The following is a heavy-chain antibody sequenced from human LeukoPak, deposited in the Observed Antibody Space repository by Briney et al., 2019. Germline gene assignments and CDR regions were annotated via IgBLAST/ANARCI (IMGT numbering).Heavy chain of an antibody. J-gene: IGHJ4*02. CDR1: GYTFTSYY. CDR3: ARGGGGGVLRFLEWSPDY. V-gene: IGHV1-46*01. Sequence: ASVKVSCKASGYTFTSYYMHWVRQAPGQGLEWMGIINPSGGSTSYAQKFQGRVTMTRDMSTSTVYMELSSLSSEDTAVYYCARGGGGGVLRFLEWSPDYWGQGTLVTVSS. CDR2: INPSGGST. D-gene: IGHD3-3*01.